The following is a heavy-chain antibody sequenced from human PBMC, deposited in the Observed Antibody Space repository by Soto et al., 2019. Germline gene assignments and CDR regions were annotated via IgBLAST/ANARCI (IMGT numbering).Heavy chain of an antibody. Sequence: QVQLVQSGAEVKKPGASVKVSCKASGYTFTSYGIHWVRQARGQRLEWMGWINAGNGNTKYSQKFQGRVTITRDTSASTAYMELSSLRSEDTAVYYCARSSGWYYVDYWGQGTRVTVSS. V-gene: IGHV1-3*01. CDR1: GYTFTSYG. CDR3: ARSSGWYYVDY. J-gene: IGHJ4*02. CDR2: INAGNGNT. D-gene: IGHD3-22*01.